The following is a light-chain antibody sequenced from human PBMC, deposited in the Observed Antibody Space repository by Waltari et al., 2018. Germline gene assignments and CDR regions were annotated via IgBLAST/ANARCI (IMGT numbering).Light chain of an antibody. CDR2: ENT. CDR1: SPHIWQHS. Sequence: QSVLTQPPSVSAAPGQRVTIPCSGGSPHIWQHSVSRYRQFPGTAPKLLIYENTVRPSGIPGRFSGSKSGTSATLDITGLQAGDEADYYCGTWDSSLSGAVFGGGTHLTVL. V-gene: IGLV1-51*02. CDR3: GTWDSSLSGAV. J-gene: IGLJ7*01.